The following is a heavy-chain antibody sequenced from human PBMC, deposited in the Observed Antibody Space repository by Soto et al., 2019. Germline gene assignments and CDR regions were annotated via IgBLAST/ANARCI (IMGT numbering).Heavy chain of an antibody. V-gene: IGHV1-2*02. J-gene: IGHJ3*02. Sequence: GPSVKVSCKASGYTFTGYYMHWVRQAPGQGLEWMGWINPNSGGTNYAQKFQGRVTMTRDTSISTAYMELSRLRSDDTAVYYCARDPRPYSFNAFDIWGQGTMVTVSS. CDR2: INPNSGGT. D-gene: IGHD5-18*01. CDR3: ARDPRPYSFNAFDI. CDR1: GYTFTGYY.